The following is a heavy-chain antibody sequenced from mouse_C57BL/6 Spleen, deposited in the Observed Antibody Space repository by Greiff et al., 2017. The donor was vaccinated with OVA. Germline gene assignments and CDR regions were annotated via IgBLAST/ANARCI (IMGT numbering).Heavy chain of an antibody. CDR1: GYTFTDYY. D-gene: IGHD2-4*01. V-gene: IGHV1-76*01. CDR3: ARLDDYDETAFAY. J-gene: IGHJ3*01. Sequence: VQLQQSGAELVRPGASVKLSCKASGYTFTDYYINWVKQRPGQGLEWIARIYPGSGNTYYNEKFKGKATLTAEKSSSTAYMQLSSLTSEDSAVYFCARLDDYDETAFAYWGQGTLVTVSA. CDR2: IYPGSGNT.